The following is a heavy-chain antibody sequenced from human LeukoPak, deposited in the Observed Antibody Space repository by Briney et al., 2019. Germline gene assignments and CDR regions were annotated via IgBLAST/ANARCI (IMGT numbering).Heavy chain of an antibody. D-gene: IGHD5-18*01. CDR2: IKPDGSAE. Sequence: GGSLRLSCATSGFTFSSNWMSWVRHVPGRGLDWVANIKPDGSAEYYAASVKGRFTVSRDNAKNSLYLQMNSLRVEDTAVYYCAKRDIHGAFDIWGQGTMVTVSS. CDR3: AKRDIHGAFDI. CDR1: GFTFSSNW. J-gene: IGHJ3*02. V-gene: IGHV3-7*01.